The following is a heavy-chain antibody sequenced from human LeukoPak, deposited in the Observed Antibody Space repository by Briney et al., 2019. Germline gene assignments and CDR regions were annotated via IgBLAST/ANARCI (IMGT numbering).Heavy chain of an antibody. V-gene: IGHV4-39*01. D-gene: IGHD2-2*01. J-gene: IGHJ5*02. CDR3: ARQRYCSSTSCSYGDWFDP. Sequence: SETLSLTCTVSGGSISSSSYYWGWIRQPPGKGLEWTGSIYYSGSTYYNPSLKSRVTISVDTSKNQFSLKLSSVTAADTAVYYCARQRYCSSTSCSYGDWFDPWGQGTLVTVSS. CDR1: GGSISSSSYY. CDR2: IYYSGST.